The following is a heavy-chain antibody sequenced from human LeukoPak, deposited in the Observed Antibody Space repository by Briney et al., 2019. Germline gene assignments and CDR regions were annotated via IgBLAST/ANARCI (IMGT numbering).Heavy chain of an antibody. CDR3: ARRAGAYSHPYDY. CDR1: RFTFDDHG. Sequence: PGGSLRLSCAASRFTFDDHGMSWVRQAPGKGLEWVSFIYSDNTHYSDSVKGRFTISRDNSKNTLYLQMNSLRAEDTAVYYCARRAGAYSHPYDYWGQGTLVTVSS. V-gene: IGHV3-53*01. CDR2: IYSDNT. D-gene: IGHD4/OR15-4a*01. J-gene: IGHJ4*02.